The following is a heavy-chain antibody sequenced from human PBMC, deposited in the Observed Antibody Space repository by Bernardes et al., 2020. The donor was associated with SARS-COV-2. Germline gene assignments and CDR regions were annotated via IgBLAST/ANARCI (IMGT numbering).Heavy chain of an antibody. CDR2: IYYSGST. CDR3: ARRWGSSYFDY. CDR1: GDSTSNSGYS. Sequence: SETLSPTCTVSGDSTSNSGYSWAWLRQPPGKGLEWIGSIYYSGSTYYNPSLKSRVSITVDTSKNQFSLKLSSVTAADTAVYDWARRWGSSYFDYWGQGTLVTVSS. V-gene: IGHV4-39*01. J-gene: IGHJ4*02. D-gene: IGHD3-16*01.